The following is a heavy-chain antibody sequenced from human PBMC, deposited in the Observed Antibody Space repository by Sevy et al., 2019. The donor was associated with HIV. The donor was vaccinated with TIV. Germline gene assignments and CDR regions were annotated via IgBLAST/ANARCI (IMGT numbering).Heavy chain of an antibody. CDR2: MSPGDSDP. D-gene: IGHD6-19*01. J-gene: IGHJ4*02. CDR3: ARLDSYSIGWSPRYYFDY. CDR1: AYTFTTHW. V-gene: IGHV5-51*01. Sequence: GESLKISCKGSAYTFTTHWIGWVRQMPGKGLEWMGIMSPGDSDPRYSPSFQGQVTMSVDKSVSTAYLQWHSLELSDTAIYYCARLDSYSIGWSPRYYFDYWGQGTLVTVSS.